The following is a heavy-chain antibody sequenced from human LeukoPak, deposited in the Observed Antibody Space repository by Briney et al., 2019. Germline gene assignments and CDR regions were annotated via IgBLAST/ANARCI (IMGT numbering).Heavy chain of an antibody. CDR1: GYTFTGYY. CDR2: INPNSGGT. Sequence: GASVKVSFKASGYTFTGYYMHWVRQAPGQGLEWMGWINPNSGGTNYAQKFQGRVTMTRDTSISTAYMELSRLRSDDTAVYYCARDYSYGGNSGVDYWGQGTLVTVSS. J-gene: IGHJ4*02. D-gene: IGHD4-23*01. V-gene: IGHV1-2*02. CDR3: ARDYSYGGNSGVDY.